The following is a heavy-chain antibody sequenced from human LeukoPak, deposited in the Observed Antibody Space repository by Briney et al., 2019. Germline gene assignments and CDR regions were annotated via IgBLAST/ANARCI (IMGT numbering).Heavy chain of an antibody. J-gene: IGHJ4*02. CDR1: GGSISSGGYY. D-gene: IGHD5-18*01. Sequence: SETLSLTCTVSGGSISSGGYYWSWIRQHPGKGLEWIGYIYYSGSTYYNPSLKSRVTISVDTSKKQFSLKLRSVTAADTAVYYCAQMGTAMGTHWGQGTLVTVSS. CDR2: IYYSGST. CDR3: AQMGTAMGTH. V-gene: IGHV4-31*03.